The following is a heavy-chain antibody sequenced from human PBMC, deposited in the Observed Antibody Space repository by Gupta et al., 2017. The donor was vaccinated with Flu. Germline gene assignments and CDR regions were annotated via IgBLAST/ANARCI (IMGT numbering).Heavy chain of an antibody. V-gene: IGHV4-39*01. Sequence: QLQLQESGPGLVKPSETLSLTCTVSGGSISSSSYYWGWIRQPPGKGLEWIGSIYYSGSTYYNPSLKSRVTISVDTSKNQFSLKLSSVTAADTAVYYCARRHSRTDCSGGSCETSVYYFDYWGQGTLVTVSS. D-gene: IGHD2-15*01. CDR1: GGSISSSSYY. CDR3: ARRHSRTDCSGGSCETSVYYFDY. J-gene: IGHJ4*02. CDR2: IYYSGST.